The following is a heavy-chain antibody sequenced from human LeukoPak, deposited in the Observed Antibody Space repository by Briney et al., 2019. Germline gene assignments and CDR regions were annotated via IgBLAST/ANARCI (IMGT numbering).Heavy chain of an antibody. D-gene: IGHD5-12*01. J-gene: IGHJ4*02. CDR1: GFTFSRYG. V-gene: IGHV3-30*18. CDR3: AKDRYSGYDCFDY. Sequence: PGRSLRLSCAASGFTFSRYGMHWVRQAPGKGLEWVAVISYDGSNKYYGDSAKGRFTISRDNSKNTLYLQMNSLGAEDTAVYYCAKDRYSGYDCFDYWGQGTLVTVSS. CDR2: ISYDGSNK.